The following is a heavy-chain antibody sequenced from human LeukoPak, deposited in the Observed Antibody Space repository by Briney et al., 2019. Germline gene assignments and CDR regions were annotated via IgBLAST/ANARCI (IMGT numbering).Heavy chain of an antibody. CDR1: GGSISSGDYY. J-gene: IGHJ4*02. CDR2: IYYSGST. CDR3: SNKVYCSTTSCHPAGY. Sequence: SETLSLTCTVSGGSISSGDYYWSWIRQPPGKGLEWIGYIYYSGSTYYNPSLKSRVTISVDTSKNQFSLKLSSVTAADTAVYYCSNKVYCSTTSCHPAGYWGLGSLVTVSS. V-gene: IGHV4-30-4*08. D-gene: IGHD2-2*01.